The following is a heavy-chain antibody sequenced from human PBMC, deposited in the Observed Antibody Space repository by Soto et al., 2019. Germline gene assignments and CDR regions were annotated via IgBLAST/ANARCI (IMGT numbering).Heavy chain of an antibody. J-gene: IGHJ4*02. CDR3: ARPASVNSGSYYMDYFDY. CDR1: GYSFTSYW. Sequence: GASLKISCKGSGYSFTSYWIGWVRQMPGKGLEWMGIIYPGDSDTRYSPSFQGQVTISADKSISTAYLQWSSLKASDTAMYYCARPASVNSGSYYMDYFDYWGQGTLVTVSS. D-gene: IGHD1-26*01. CDR2: IYPGDSDT. V-gene: IGHV5-51*01.